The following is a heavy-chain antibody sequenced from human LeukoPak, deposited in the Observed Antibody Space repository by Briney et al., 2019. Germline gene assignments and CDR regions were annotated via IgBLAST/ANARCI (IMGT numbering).Heavy chain of an antibody. CDR1: GFTFSSYA. J-gene: IGHJ4*02. CDR3: AKVVGATTAGLFDY. Sequence: GGSLRLSCAASGFTFSSYAMSWVRQAPGKGLEWVSAISGSGGSTYYADSVKGRFTISRDNSKNTLYLKMNSLRAEDTAVYYCAKVVGATTAGLFDYWGQGTLVTVSS. CDR2: ISGSGGST. D-gene: IGHD1-26*01. V-gene: IGHV3-23*01.